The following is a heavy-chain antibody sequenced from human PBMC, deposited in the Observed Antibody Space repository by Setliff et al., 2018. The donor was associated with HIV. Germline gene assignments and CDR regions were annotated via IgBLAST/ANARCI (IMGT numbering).Heavy chain of an antibody. CDR2: IYHSGST. J-gene: IGHJ6*04. V-gene: IGHV4-4*02. Sequence: SETLSLTCAVSGASISSGHYWSWVRQPPGKGLEWIGEIYHSGSTNHNPSLRSRVIMSVDKSKNQFSLRLTSVTAADTAVYYCARGDTTWPTQLLDVWGKGTTVTVSS. D-gene: IGHD2-2*01. CDR3: ARGDTTWPTQLLDV. CDR1: GASISSGHY.